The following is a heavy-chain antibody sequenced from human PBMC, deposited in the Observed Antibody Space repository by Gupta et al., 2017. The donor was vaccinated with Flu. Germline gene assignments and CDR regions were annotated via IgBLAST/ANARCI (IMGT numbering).Heavy chain of an antibody. D-gene: IGHD3-22*01. J-gene: IGHJ4*02. CDR2: ITVDGDYT. CDR3: VKGGYYEADGLAD. V-gene: IGHV1-46*03. Sequence: APGKGLEWKGMITVDGDYTTYAPTFQGRVTMTSDRSTDTVYLDLTSLTPADTAMYFCVKGGYYEADGLADWGQGTLVTVSS.